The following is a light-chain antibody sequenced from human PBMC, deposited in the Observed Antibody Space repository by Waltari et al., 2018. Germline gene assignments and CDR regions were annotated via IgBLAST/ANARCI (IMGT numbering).Light chain of an antibody. J-gene: IGLJ1*01. CDR1: SLRSYY. V-gene: IGLV3-19*01. Sequence: SSELTQDPAVSVALGQTVRITCQGDSLRSYYASWYQQKPGQAPVVVIYGKNNRPSGIPDRFAGSRSGNTASLRITGAQAEDEADYYCNSRDSTGNHFYVFGSGTKVTVL. CDR3: NSRDSTGNHFYV. CDR2: GKN.